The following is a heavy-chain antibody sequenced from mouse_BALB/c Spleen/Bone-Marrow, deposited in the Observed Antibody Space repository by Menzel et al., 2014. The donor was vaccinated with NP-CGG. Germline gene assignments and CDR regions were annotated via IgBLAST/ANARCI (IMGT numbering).Heavy chain of an antibody. J-gene: IGHJ2*01. V-gene: IGHV1-69*02. Sequence: QVQLQQSGAELVRPGASVKLSCKASGYTFTSYWTNWVKQRPGQGLEWIGNIFPSETYTNYNQKFKDKATLTVDKSSSTAHMQLSSPTSEDSAVYYCTRDNWDYWGQGTTLTVSS. CDR3: TRDNWDY. CDR1: GYTFTSYW. CDR2: IFPSETYT. D-gene: IGHD4-1*01.